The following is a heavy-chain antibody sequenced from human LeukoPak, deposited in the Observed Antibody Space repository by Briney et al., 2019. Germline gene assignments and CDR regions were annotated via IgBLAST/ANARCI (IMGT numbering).Heavy chain of an antibody. CDR1: GGTFSSYA. Sequence: GASVKVSCKASGGTFSSYAISWVRQAPGQGLEWMGGIIPIFGTANYAQKFQGRVTITADESTSTAYMELSSLRSEDTAVYYCARGGGYYDILTGYSYYFDYWGQGTLVTVSS. V-gene: IGHV1-69*13. D-gene: IGHD3-9*01. CDR2: IIPIFGTA. CDR3: ARGGGYYDILTGYSYYFDY. J-gene: IGHJ4*02.